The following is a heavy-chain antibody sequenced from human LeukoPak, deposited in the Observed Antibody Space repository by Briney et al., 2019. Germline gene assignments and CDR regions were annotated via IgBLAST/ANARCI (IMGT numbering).Heavy chain of an antibody. V-gene: IGHV4-39*07. D-gene: IGHD6-19*01. CDR3: ARGQARLSWFDP. CDR2: IYYSGST. CDR1: GGSISSSSYY. Sequence: TETLSLTCTVSGGSISSSSYYWGWIRQPPGKGLEWIGSIYYSGSTYYNPSPKSRVTISVDTSKNQFSLKLSSVTAADTAVYYCARGQARLSWFDPWGQGTLVTVSS. J-gene: IGHJ5*02.